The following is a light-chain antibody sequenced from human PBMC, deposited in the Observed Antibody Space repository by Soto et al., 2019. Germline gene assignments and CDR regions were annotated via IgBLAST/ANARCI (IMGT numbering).Light chain of an antibody. CDR3: CSFAGSYTLYV. Sequence: QSVLTQPRSVSGSPGQSVAISCTGTSSDVGGYTYVSWFQQHPGKAPKLMIYDVSKRPSGVPVRFSGSKSGNTASLTISGLQAEDEADYYCCSFAGSYTLYVFGTGTKVTVL. CDR2: DVS. V-gene: IGLV2-11*01. CDR1: SSDVGGYTY. J-gene: IGLJ1*01.